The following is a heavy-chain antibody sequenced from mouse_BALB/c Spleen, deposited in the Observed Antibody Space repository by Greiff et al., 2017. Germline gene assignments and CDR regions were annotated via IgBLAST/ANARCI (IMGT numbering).Heavy chain of an antibody. CDR3: ARSPTMITTEGLDY. CDR2: IFPGSGNT. J-gene: IGHJ2*01. CDR1: GYSFTSYY. Sequence: QVHVKQSGPELVKPGASVKISCKASGYSFTSYYIHWVKQRPGQGLEWIGWIFPGSGNTKYNEKFKGKATLTADTSSSTAYMQLSSLTSEDSAVYFCARSPTMITTEGLDYWGQGTTLTVSS. V-gene: IGHV1-66*01. D-gene: IGHD2-4*01.